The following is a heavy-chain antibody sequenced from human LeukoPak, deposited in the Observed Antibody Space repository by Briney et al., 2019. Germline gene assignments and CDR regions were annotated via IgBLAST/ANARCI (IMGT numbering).Heavy chain of an antibody. CDR2: INPSGGST. CDR1: GYTFTSYY. CDR3: ARGGYSYGYGHYYYYMDV. D-gene: IGHD5-18*01. V-gene: IGHV1-46*01. J-gene: IGHJ6*03. Sequence: ASVKVSCKASGYTFTSYYMHWVRQAPGQGLEWMGIINPSGGSTSYAQKFQGRVTITTDESTSTAYMELSSLRSEDTAVYYCARGGYSYGYGHYYYYMDVWGKGTTVTVSS.